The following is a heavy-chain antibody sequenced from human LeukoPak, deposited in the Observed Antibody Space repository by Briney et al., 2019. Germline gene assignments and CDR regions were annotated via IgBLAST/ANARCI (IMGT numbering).Heavy chain of an antibody. D-gene: IGHD2-2*02. CDR1: GYTFTSYD. J-gene: IGHJ3*02. CDR3: ASWVKRYCSSTSCYREDAFDI. Sequence: ASVKVSCKASGYTFTSYDINWVRQATRQGLEWMGWMNPNSGNTGYAQKFQGRVTITRNTSISTAYMELSSLRSEDTAVYYCASWVKRYCSSTSCYREDAFDIWGQGTMVTVSS. V-gene: IGHV1-8*03. CDR2: MNPNSGNT.